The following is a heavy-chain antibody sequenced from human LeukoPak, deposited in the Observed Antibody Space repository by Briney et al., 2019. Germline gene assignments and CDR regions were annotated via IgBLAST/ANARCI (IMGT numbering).Heavy chain of an antibody. CDR1: GFIFSSYE. CDR3: ARDISSGYYDAFDI. J-gene: IGHJ3*02. Sequence: GGSLRLSCAASGFIFSSYEMNWVRQAPGKGLEWVSIIYSGGSTYYADSVKGRFTISRDNSKNTLYLQMNSLRAEDTAVYYCARDISSGYYDAFDIWGQGTMVTVSS. CDR2: IYSGGST. V-gene: IGHV3-66*01. D-gene: IGHD3-22*01.